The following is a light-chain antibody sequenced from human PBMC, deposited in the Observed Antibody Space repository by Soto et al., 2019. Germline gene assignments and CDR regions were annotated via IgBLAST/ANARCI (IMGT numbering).Light chain of an antibody. Sequence: EIVMTQSPATLSVSPGERATLSCRASQSVSSNLAWYQQKPGQAPRLLIYGASTRATGIPARISGSGSETEFTLTISSLQSEDFAVYYCQQYNNWPRTFGQGTKV. J-gene: IGKJ1*01. CDR3: QQYNNWPRT. V-gene: IGKV3-15*01. CDR2: GAS. CDR1: QSVSSN.